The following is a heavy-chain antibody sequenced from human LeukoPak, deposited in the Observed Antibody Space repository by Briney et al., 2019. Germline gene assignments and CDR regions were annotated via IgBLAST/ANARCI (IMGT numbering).Heavy chain of an antibody. CDR3: ARDLWNCYDDRGYNRDLDS. Sequence: ASVKVSCKATSRIGWVRQAPGQGLEWMEWIGTYGGDTYYAQKFQGRITVTTHTSKSTVYMELRNLRSDDTAVYYCARDLWNCYDDRGYNRDLDSWGQGTLVTVSS. D-gene: IGHD3-22*01. CDR1: TSR. J-gene: IGHJ4*02. CDR2: IGTYGGDT. V-gene: IGHV1-18*01.